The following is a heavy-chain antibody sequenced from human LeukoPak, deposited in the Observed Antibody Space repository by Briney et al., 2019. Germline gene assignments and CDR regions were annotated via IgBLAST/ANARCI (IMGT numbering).Heavy chain of an antibody. CDR3: ARENKPLRGSYNY. J-gene: IGHJ4*02. Sequence: SETLSLTCTVSGGSISSGDYYWSWIRQPPGKGLEWIGYIYYSGSTYYNPSLKSRVTISVDTSKNQFSLKLSSVTAADTAVYYCARENKPLRGSYNYWGQGTLVTVSS. D-gene: IGHD1-26*01. V-gene: IGHV4-30-4*08. CDR1: GGSISSGDYY. CDR2: IYYSGST.